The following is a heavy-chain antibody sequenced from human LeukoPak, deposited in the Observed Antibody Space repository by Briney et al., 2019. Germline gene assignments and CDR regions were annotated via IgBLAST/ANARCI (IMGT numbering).Heavy chain of an antibody. Sequence: GGSLRLSCAASGFTFSSYWMHWVRQAPGKGLVWVSRINSDGSSTSYADSVKGRFTISRDNAKNTLYLQMNSLRAEDTAVYYCARVGGYYYFDYWGQGTPVTVSS. V-gene: IGHV3-74*01. CDR3: ARVGGYYYFDY. J-gene: IGHJ4*02. D-gene: IGHD2-15*01. CDR1: GFTFSSYW. CDR2: INSDGSST.